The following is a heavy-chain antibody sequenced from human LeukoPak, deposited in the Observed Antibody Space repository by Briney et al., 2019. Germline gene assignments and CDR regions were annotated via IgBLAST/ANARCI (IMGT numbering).Heavy chain of an antibody. CDR2: IYRSGST. CDR3: ARLLQWLDGGSWFDP. J-gene: IGHJ5*02. D-gene: IGHD6-19*01. Sequence: LRETLSLTCAVSGGSISSSNWWSWVRQPPGKGLEWIGEIYRSGSTNYNPSLKSRVTISVDKSKNQFSLKLSSVTAADTAVYYCARLLQWLDGGSWFDPWGQGTLVTVSS. CDR1: GGSISSSNW. V-gene: IGHV4-4*02.